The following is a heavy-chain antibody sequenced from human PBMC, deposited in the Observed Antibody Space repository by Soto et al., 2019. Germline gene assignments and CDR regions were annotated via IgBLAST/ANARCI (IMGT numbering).Heavy chain of an antibody. D-gene: IGHD3-10*01. V-gene: IGHV3-48*02. CDR1: RFTFSDYS. CDR2: ISSSSSTI. CDR3: ATSRFGDLWVPFDY. Sequence: VQLVESGGGLVQPGGSLRLSCAASRFTFSDYSMNWVRQAPGKGLEWVSYISSSSSTIYYADSVKGRFIISRDNAKNSLYLHLNSLSDEDTAVYYCATSRFGDLWVPFDYWGQGTLVTVSS. J-gene: IGHJ4*02.